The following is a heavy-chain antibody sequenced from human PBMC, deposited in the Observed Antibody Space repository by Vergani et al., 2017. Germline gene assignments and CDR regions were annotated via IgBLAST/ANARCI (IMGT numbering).Heavy chain of an antibody. Sequence: QVQLQESGPGLVKPSETLSLICTVSGGSISSYYWSWIRQPPGKGLEWIGYIYYSGSTNYNPSLKSRVTISVDTSKNQFSLKLSSVTAADTAVYYCARDSGGYAIDYWGQGTLVTVSS. CDR3: ARDSGGYAIDY. D-gene: IGHD3-10*01. CDR1: GGSISSYY. V-gene: IGHV4-59*01. CDR2: IYYSGST. J-gene: IGHJ4*02.